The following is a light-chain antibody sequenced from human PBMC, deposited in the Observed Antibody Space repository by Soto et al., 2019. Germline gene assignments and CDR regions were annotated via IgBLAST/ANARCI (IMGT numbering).Light chain of an antibody. CDR1: QSVRNN. V-gene: IGKV3-15*01. CDR3: QQYNNWPGT. J-gene: IGKJ1*01. CDR2: GIS. Sequence: EIVMTQSPATLSVSPGERATLSCRASQSVRNNLAWYRQKPGQAPRLLISGISTRATGISARFSGSGSGTEFTLTISSLQSEDFAAYYCQQYNNWPGTFGQGTKVEFK.